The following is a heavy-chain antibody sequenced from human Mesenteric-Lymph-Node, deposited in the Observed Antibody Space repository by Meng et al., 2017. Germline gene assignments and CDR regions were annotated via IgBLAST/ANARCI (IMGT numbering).Heavy chain of an antibody. Sequence: WVRLHPGKRLEWVSYISSSGSTIYYADSVKGRFTISRDNAKNSLYLQMNSLRAEDTAVYYCARDPLRGRTFDIWGQGTRVTVSS. CDR2: ISSSGSTI. D-gene: IGHD3-10*01. CDR3: ARDPLRGRTFDI. V-gene: IGHV3-11*04. J-gene: IGHJ3*02.